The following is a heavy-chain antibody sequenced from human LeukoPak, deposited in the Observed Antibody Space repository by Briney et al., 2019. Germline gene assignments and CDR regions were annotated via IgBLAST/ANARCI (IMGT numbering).Heavy chain of an antibody. J-gene: IGHJ4*02. V-gene: IGHV3-21*01. CDR1: GFTFSSYS. CDR2: ISSSSSYI. CDR3: ARDDDSSSWSFDY. D-gene: IGHD6-13*01. Sequence: PGGSLRLSRAASGFTFSSYSMNWVRQAPGKGLEWVSSISSSSSYIYYADSVKGRFTISRDNAKNSLYLQMNSLRAEDTAVYYCARDDDSSSWSFDYWGQGTLVTVSS.